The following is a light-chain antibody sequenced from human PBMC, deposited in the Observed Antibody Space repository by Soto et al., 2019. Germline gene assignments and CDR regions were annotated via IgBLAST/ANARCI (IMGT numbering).Light chain of an antibody. V-gene: IGKV2-28*01. CDR1: QSLLHSQGYNY. Sequence: DIVMTQSPLSLPVTPGEPASISCRSSQSLLHSQGYNYLDWYLQKPGQPPQLLIFWNSKRASGVXDXXSVSGSGTDFTLKISRVEAEDVGLYYCMQALQTPFTFGPGTTVHIK. CDR2: WNS. J-gene: IGKJ3*01. CDR3: MQALQTPFT.